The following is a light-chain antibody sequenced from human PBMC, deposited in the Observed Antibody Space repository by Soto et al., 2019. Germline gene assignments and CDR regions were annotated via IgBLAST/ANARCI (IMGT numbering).Light chain of an antibody. CDR2: EGS. J-gene: IGLJ3*02. Sequence: QSVLTQPASVSGSPGQSITISCTGSSSDVGSYNLVSWHQQYPGKAPKLMIYEGSKRPSGGSNRFSGSKSGNTASLTISGLQAEDEADYYCCSYAGRSTLVFGGGTKVTVL. V-gene: IGLV2-23*01. CDR1: SSDVGSYNL. CDR3: CSYAGRSTLV.